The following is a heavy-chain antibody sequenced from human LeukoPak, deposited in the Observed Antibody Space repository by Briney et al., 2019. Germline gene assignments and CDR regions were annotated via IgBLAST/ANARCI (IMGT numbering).Heavy chain of an antibody. J-gene: IGHJ4*02. CDR2: ISSSSSYI. D-gene: IGHD2-2*01. CDR3: ARSSYCSSTSCYVGPPRY. CDR1: GFTFSSYS. Sequence: NPGGSLRLSCAASGFTFSSYSMNWVRQAPGKGLEWVSSISSSSSYIYYADSVKGRFTISRDNAKNSLYLQMNSLRAEDTAVYYCARSSYCSSTSCYVGPPRYWGQGTLVTVSS. V-gene: IGHV3-21*01.